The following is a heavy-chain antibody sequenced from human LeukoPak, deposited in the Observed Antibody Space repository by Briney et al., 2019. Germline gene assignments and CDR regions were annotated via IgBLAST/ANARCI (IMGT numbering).Heavy chain of an antibody. CDR2: MNPNSGNT. CDR1: GYTFTSYD. CDR3: ARGLKYSSGRYRDRVPIDY. J-gene: IGHJ4*02. Sequence: ASVKVSCKASGYTFTSYDINWVRQATGQGLEWMGWMNPNSGNTGYAQKFQGRVTMTRNTSISTAYMELSSLRSEDTAVYYCARGLKYSSGRYRDRVPIDYWGQGTLVTVSS. D-gene: IGHD6-19*01. V-gene: IGHV1-8*01.